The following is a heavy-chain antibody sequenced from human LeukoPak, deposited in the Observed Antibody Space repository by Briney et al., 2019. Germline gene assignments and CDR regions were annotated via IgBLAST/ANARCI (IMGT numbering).Heavy chain of an antibody. D-gene: IGHD3-10*01. V-gene: IGHV3-74*01. CDR2: INNDGTNT. J-gene: IGHJ4*02. Sequence: GGSLRLSCAASGFTFNKYWMNWVRQAPGKGLVWVSRINNDGTNTIYADSVKGRFTISRDNSKNTVYLQMNSLRAEDTAVYYCAKDFGGAGSYYCPFDSWGQGTLVTVSS. CDR3: AKDFGGAGSYYCPFDS. CDR1: GFTFNKYW.